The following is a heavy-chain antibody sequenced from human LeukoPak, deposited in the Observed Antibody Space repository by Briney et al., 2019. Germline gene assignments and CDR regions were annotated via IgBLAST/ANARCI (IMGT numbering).Heavy chain of an antibody. Sequence: SETLSLTCAVYGGSFSGYYWSWIRQPPGKGREGFGEINHSGSTNYNSSLKSRVTISVDTSKNQFSLKLSSVTAADTAVYYCARGRMATVGGYYFDYWGQGTLVTVSS. CDR3: ARGRMATVGGYYFDY. CDR2: INHSGST. D-gene: IGHD5-24*01. J-gene: IGHJ4*02. V-gene: IGHV4-34*01. CDR1: GGSFSGYY.